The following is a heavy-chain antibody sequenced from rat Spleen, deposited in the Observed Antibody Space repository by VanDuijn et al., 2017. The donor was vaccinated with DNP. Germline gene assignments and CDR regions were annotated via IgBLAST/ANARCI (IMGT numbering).Heavy chain of an antibody. Sequence: EVQLVESGGGLVQPGRSLKLSCSASGFTFSDYAMAWVRQAPKKGLEWVATISYDGTRTYYRDSVKGRFTISRDNAKSTLYLQMDSLRSEDTATYYCARRTEGIDYWGQGVMVTVSS. V-gene: IGHV5-17*01. J-gene: IGHJ2*01. D-gene: IGHD1-11*01. CDR2: ISYDGTRT. CDR3: ARRTEGIDY. CDR1: GFTFSDYA.